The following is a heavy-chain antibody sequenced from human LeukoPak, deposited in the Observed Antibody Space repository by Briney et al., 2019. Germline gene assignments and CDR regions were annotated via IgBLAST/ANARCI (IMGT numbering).Heavy chain of an antibody. CDR2: IYYSGST. CDR1: GDSMRNYY. V-gene: IGHV4-59*08. D-gene: IGHD6-13*01. Sequence: SETLSLTCTVSGDSMRNYYWTWIRQPPGKGLEWIGYIYYSGSTNYNPSLESRVAISINTSKNQFSLELNSVTAADTAVYYCARHGILDSSRKYNFDYWGQGTLVTVSS. J-gene: IGHJ4*02. CDR3: ARHGILDSSRKYNFDY.